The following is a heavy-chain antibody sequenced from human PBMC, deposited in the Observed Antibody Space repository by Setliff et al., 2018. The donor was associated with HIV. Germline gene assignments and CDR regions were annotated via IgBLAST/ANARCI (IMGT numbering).Heavy chain of an antibody. CDR1: GFIFSNHD. V-gene: IGHV3-53*05. CDR2: IGTGGSS. J-gene: IGHJ6*02. CDR3: ARDCRVGWVFTYGMDV. Sequence: LRLSCEASGFIFSNHDFHWVRQAAAKGLEWVAAIGTGGSSYYADSVKGRFTISRDNSKNTLFLQMNSLRPEDTAVYYCARDCRVGWVFTYGMDVWGQGTLVTSP. D-gene: IGHD6-13*01.